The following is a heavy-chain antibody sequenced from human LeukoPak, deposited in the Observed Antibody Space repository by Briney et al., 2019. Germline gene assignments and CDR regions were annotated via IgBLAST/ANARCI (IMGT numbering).Heavy chain of an antibody. D-gene: IGHD3-22*01. Sequence: RTSETPSLTCTVSGASISSYYWSWIRQPPGKGLEWIGYIYYSGSTNYNPALKSRVTISEDTSKNQISLKLSSVTAADTAVYYCARVRGYYDSSGYDYSGHGTLVTVSS. CDR3: ARVRGYYDSSGYDY. J-gene: IGHJ4*03. CDR1: GASISSYY. CDR2: IYYSGST. V-gene: IGHV4-59*01.